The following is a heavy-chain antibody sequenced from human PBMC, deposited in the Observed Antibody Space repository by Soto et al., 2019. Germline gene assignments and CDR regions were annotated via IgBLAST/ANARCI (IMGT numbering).Heavy chain of an antibody. CDR2: ISSATTTI. Sequence: GGSLRLSCAASGFTFSSYSMNWVRQAPGKGLEWISYISSATTTIYYADSVKGRFTISRDNSKNTLYLQMNSLRAEDTAVYYCARQKDYGGTNGVGSDAFDIWGQGTMVTVSS. D-gene: IGHD4-17*01. CDR1: GFTFSSYS. CDR3: ARQKDYGGTNGVGSDAFDI. J-gene: IGHJ3*02. V-gene: IGHV3-48*01.